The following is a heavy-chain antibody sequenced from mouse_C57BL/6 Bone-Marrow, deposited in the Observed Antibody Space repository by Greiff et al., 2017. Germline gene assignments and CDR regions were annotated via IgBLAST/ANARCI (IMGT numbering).Heavy chain of an antibody. Sequence: EVQRVESGAELVRPGASVKLSCTASGFNIKDDYMHWVKQRPEQGLEWIGWIDPENGDTESASKFQGKATITADTSSNTAYLQLSSLTSEDTAVYYCTPITTVVATDYWGQGTTLTVSS. CDR1: GFNIKDDY. J-gene: IGHJ2*01. V-gene: IGHV14-4*01. CDR2: IDPENGDT. CDR3: TPITTVVATDY. D-gene: IGHD1-1*01.